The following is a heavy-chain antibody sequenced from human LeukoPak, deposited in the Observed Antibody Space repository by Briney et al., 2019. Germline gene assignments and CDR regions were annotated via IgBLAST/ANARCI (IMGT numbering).Heavy chain of an antibody. V-gene: IGHV3-48*04. D-gene: IGHD1-7*01. J-gene: IGHJ4*02. CDR2: ISSSGNTI. CDR3: AQMTEGNYGQGYFDY. Sequence: PGGSLRLSCAVSGLTFSVYSMNWVRQAPGKGLEWVSYISSSGNTIYYADSVKGRFTISRDNAKNSLYLQMNSLRAEATAVYYCAQMTEGNYGQGYFDYWGQGTLVTVSS. CDR1: GLTFSVYS.